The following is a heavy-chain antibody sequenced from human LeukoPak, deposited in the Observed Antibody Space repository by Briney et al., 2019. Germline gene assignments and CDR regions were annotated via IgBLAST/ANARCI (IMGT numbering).Heavy chain of an antibody. J-gene: IGHJ4*02. CDR3: AREATWGQWYFDL. CDR2: IAADGGVR. Sequence: PGGSLRLSCAASGFTFHDHGMDWVRQAPGKGLEWVAVIAADGGVRQYADFVKGRFSLSRDNSKNTLLLEMNGLTVEDTAVYYCAREATWGQWYFDLWGQGAPVTVSS. V-gene: IGHV3-30*03. CDR1: GFTFHDHG. D-gene: IGHD6-19*01.